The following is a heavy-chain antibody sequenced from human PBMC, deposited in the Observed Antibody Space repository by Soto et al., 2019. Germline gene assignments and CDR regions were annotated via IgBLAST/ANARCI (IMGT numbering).Heavy chain of an antibody. Sequence: QTGGSLRLSCAASGFTFRTYAMDWVRQAPGKGLEWVAVISYDGTNKYYADSVKGRFTISRDNSKNTLSLQMNSLRAEDTAVYYCARGDSNSWSDYWGQGTLVTVSS. V-gene: IGHV3-30*01. CDR3: ARGDSNSWSDY. CDR1: GFTFRTYA. J-gene: IGHJ4*02. CDR2: ISYDGTNK. D-gene: IGHD6-13*01.